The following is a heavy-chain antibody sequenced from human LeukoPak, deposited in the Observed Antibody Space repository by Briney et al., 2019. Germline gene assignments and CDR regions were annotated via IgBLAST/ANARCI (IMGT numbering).Heavy chain of an antibody. CDR3: ARGGDYYGSVYGMDV. J-gene: IGHJ6*02. Sequence: SETLSLTCAVYGGSFSGYYWSWIRQPPGQGLEWMGEINHSGSTNYNPSLKSRVTISVDTSKNQFSLKLSSVTAADTAVYYCARGGDYYGSVYGMDVWGQGTTVTVSS. V-gene: IGHV4-34*01. D-gene: IGHD3-10*01. CDR2: INHSGST. CDR1: GGSFSGYY.